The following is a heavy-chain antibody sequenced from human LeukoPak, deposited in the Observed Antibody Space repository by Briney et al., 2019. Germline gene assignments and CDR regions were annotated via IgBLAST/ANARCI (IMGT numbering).Heavy chain of an antibody. D-gene: IGHD2-15*01. V-gene: IGHV3-30*18. CDR1: GFTFSSYA. J-gene: IGHJ6*04. Sequence: GSLRLSCAASGFTFSSYAMSWVRQAPGKGLEWVTIISYDASNKYYADSVKGRFTISRDNSKNTLYLQLDSLRPEDTAVYYCAKSRLVAVVAAYMDVWGKGTTVTVSS. CDR2: ISYDASNK. CDR3: AKSRLVAVVAAYMDV.